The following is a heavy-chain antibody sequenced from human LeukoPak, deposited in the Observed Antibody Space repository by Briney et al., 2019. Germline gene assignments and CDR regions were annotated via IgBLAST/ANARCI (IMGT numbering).Heavy chain of an antibody. CDR3: ARHPLGYSDISGPDY. V-gene: IGHV4-39*01. D-gene: IGHD3-22*01. CDR1: GGSISSSSYY. Sequence: SETLSLTCTVSGGSISSSSYYGGWIRQPPGKGLEWIGIIYYSGSTDYNPSLKSRVTISLDTSKRHFFLNLTSVTAADTAVYYCARHPLGYSDISGPDYWGQGTLVTVSS. CDR2: IYYSGST. J-gene: IGHJ4*02.